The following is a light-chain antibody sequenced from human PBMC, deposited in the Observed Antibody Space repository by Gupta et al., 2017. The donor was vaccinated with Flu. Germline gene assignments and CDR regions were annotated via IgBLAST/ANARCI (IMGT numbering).Light chain of an antibody. Sequence: EIVMTQSPGNLSVSRGERATLSCRASQHVRDNLAWCQHKPGQAHRLLFSGSSTRATGVPARFSGSVSGPDFTLTIISLQSEYLAIYYCQQYNTWPRTFGQGTKVEIK. V-gene: IGKV3-15*01. CDR1: QHVRDN. J-gene: IGKJ1*01. CDR2: GSS. CDR3: QQYNTWPRT.